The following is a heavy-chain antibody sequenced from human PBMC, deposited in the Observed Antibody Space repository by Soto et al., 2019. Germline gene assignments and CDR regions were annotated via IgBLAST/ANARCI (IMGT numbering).Heavy chain of an antibody. CDR3: AKKYHYGSGTYLYYFDY. D-gene: IGHD3-10*01. J-gene: IGHJ4*02. CDR1: GFTFSHFA. Sequence: EVQLLESGGGLVQPGGSLRLSCAASGFTFSHFAMSWVRQAPGKGLEWVSTLSGGDDSTYYADSVKDRFTISRGNSKNTLYLQLNSLRAEDTAVYYCAKKYHYGSGTYLYYFDYWGQGTLVTVSS. CDR2: LSGGDDST. V-gene: IGHV3-23*01.